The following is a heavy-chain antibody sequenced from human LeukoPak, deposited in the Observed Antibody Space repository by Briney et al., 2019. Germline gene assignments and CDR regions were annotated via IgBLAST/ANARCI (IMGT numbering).Heavy chain of an antibody. CDR1: GFTFSSYG. V-gene: IGHV3-30*02. CDR2: IRYDGSNK. Sequence: GGSLRLSCAASGFTFSSYGIHWVRQAPGKGLEWVAFIRYDGSNKYYADSVKGRFTISRDNSKNTLYLQMNSLRAEDTAVYYCAKDAYCSSTSCPFDYWGQGTLVTVSS. CDR3: AKDAYCSSTSCPFDY. J-gene: IGHJ4*02. D-gene: IGHD2-2*01.